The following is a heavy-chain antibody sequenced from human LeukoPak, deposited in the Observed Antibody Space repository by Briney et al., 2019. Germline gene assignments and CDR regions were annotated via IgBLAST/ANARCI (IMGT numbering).Heavy chain of an antibody. CDR1: GFTVSNNY. CDR2: IYSGGST. Sequence: PGKSLRLSCAASGFTVSNNYMSWVRQAPGKGLEWVSVIYSGGSTYYADSVKGRFTISRDNSKNTLYLQMNSLRAEDTAVYYCARATPNGHCDSISCSWGQGTLVTVSS. CDR3: ARATPNGHCDSISCS. D-gene: IGHD2-2*03. J-gene: IGHJ5*02. V-gene: IGHV3-53*01.